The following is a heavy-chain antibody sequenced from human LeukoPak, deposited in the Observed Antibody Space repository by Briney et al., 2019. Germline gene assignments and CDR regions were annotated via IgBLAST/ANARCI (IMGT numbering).Heavy chain of an antibody. CDR2: MNPNSGST. V-gene: IGHV1-8*01. CDR3: ARGGIYYDSSGYYPHWFDP. CDR1: GYTFTSYD. J-gene: IGHJ5*02. Sequence: GASVKVSCKASGYTFTSYDINWVRQATGQGLEWMGWMNPNSGSTGYAQKFQGRVTMTRNTSISTAYMELSSLRSEDTAVYYCARGGIYYDSSGYYPHWFDPWGQGTLVTVSS. D-gene: IGHD3-22*01.